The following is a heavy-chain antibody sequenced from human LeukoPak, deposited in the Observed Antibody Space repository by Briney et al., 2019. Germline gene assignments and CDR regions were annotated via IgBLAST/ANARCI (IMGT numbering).Heavy chain of an antibody. CDR2: ISSDSRYI. CDR1: GFTFSTSA. V-gene: IGHV3-21*01. J-gene: IGHJ6*02. D-gene: IGHD4-23*01. CDR3: ATAYAGNSLWYYYGLGV. Sequence: GGSLRLSCAASGFTFSTSAMSWVRQAPWKELEWVSSISSDSRYIYYADSLKGRFTISRDNAKNSLYLQMNSLRAEDTAVYYCATAYAGNSLWYYYGLGVWGQGTTVTVPS.